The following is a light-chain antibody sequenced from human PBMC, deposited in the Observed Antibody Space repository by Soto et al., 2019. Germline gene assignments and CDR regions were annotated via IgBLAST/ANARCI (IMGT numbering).Light chain of an antibody. V-gene: IGKV3D-20*02. CDR1: RSVSSTY. J-gene: IGKJ4*01. CDR3: QQRSNWPLT. Sequence: DIVLTQSPGTLSLSPGERATLSCRASRSVSSTYLAWYQHKPGQAPRLLIYGTSSRATGIPDRFSGSGSGTDFSLTISRLEPEDLAVYYCQQRSNWPLTFGGGTKVEIK. CDR2: GTS.